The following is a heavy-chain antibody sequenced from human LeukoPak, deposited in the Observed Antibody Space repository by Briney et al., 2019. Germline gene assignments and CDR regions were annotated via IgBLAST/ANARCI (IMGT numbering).Heavy chain of an antibody. D-gene: IGHD2-2*02. Sequence: GGSLRLSCAACGFTVRSNYMSWVRQAPGKGLEGVSVIYSGGSTYYADSVKGRFTISRDNFKNTLYLQMNSLRAEDTAVYYCARDTHCSSTSCYNAFDIWGQGTMVTVSS. J-gene: IGHJ3*02. CDR3: ARDTHCSSTSCYNAFDI. CDR1: GFTVRSNY. V-gene: IGHV3-66*02. CDR2: IYSGGST.